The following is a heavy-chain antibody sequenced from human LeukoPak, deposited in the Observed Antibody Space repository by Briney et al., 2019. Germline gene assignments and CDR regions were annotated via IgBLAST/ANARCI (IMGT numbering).Heavy chain of an antibody. D-gene: IGHD6-19*01. CDR2: ISSSSSTI. CDR1: GFTFSSYS. Sequence: GGSLRLSCAASGFTFSSYSMTWVRQAPGKGLEWVSYISSSSSTIYYADSVKGRFTISRDNAKNSLYLQMNSLRDEDTAVYYCATHSGIAVAYYYYGMDVWAKGPRSPSP. V-gene: IGHV3-48*02. J-gene: IGHJ6*02. CDR3: ATHSGIAVAYYYYGMDV.